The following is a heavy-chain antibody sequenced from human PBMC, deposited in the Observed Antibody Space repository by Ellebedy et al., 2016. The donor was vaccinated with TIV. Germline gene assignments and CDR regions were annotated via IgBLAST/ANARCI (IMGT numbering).Heavy chain of an antibody. Sequence: GGSLRLXXAASGFAFNRFCLSWVRQSQGKGLDWVANIKDDGSQVYYAASVRGRFTISRDNAMNSVFLQKDSLRAEDAAIYYCARPVWRENSDPQPLFDYWGQGTLVTVSS. CDR1: GFAFNRFC. J-gene: IGHJ4*02. CDR3: ARPVWRENSDPQPLFDY. V-gene: IGHV3-7*02. CDR2: IKDDGSQV. D-gene: IGHD3-16*01.